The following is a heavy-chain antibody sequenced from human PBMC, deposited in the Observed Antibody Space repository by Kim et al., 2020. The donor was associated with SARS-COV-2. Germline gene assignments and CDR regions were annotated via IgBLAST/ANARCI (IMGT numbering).Heavy chain of an antibody. CDR2: ISAYNGNT. Sequence: ASVKVSCKASGYTFTSYGISWVRQAPGQGLEWMGWISAYNGNTNYAQKLQGRVTMTTDTSTSTAYMELRSLRSDDTAVYYCARDLAVSYDILTGWDVWGQGTTVTVSS. D-gene: IGHD3-9*01. J-gene: IGHJ6*02. V-gene: IGHV1-18*01. CDR1: GYTFTSYG. CDR3: ARDLAVSYDILTGWDV.